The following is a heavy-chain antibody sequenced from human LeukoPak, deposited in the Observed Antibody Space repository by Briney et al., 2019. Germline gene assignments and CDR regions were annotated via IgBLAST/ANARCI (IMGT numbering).Heavy chain of an antibody. V-gene: IGHV3-7*01. CDR1: GFTFSSYW. CDR3: ARPPYSSGWYLGFDY. J-gene: IGHJ4*02. CDR2: IKQDGSEK. D-gene: IGHD6-19*01. Sequence: GGSLRLSCAASGFTFSSYWMSWVRQAPGKGLEWVANIKQDGSEKYYVDSVKGRFTISRDNAKNSLYLQMNSLRAEDTAVYYCARPPYSSGWYLGFDYWGQGTLVTVSS.